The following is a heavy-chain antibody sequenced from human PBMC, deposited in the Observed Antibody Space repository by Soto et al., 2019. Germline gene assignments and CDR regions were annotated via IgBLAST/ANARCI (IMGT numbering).Heavy chain of an antibody. Sequence: QVQLQESGPGLVKPSETLSLTCTVSGGSISSYYWSWIRQPPGKGLEWIGYIYYSGTTNYNPSLKIRGPIAVDTSKNQFPLMLSSVTAADTAVYYCARRYGGNFDYWGQGTLVTVSS. J-gene: IGHJ4*02. CDR3: ARRYGGNFDY. V-gene: IGHV4-59*01. CDR1: GGSISSYY. CDR2: IYYSGTT. D-gene: IGHD3-16*01.